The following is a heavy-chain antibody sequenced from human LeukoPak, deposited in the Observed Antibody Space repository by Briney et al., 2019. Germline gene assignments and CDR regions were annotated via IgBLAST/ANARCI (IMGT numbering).Heavy chain of an antibody. D-gene: IGHD3-22*01. CDR1: GFTFSSYA. J-gene: IGHJ4*02. CDR3: ARVYDSSGYYGDY. CDR2: ISGSGGST. Sequence: GGSLRLSCAASGFTFSSYAMSWVRQAPGKGLEWVSAISGSGGSTYYADSVKGRFTISRDNSKNTLYLQMNSLRAEDTAVYYCARVYDSSGYYGDYWGQGTLVTVSS. V-gene: IGHV3-23*01.